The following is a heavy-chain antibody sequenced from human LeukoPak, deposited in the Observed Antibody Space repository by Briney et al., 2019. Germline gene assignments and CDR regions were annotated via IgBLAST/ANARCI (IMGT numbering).Heavy chain of an antibody. J-gene: IGHJ6*02. V-gene: IGHV4-30-4*08. D-gene: IGHD4-17*01. CDR1: GGSISSGGYY. CDR2: IYYSGST. Sequence: SETLSLTCTVSGGSISSGGYYWSWIRQHPGKGLEWIGYIYYSGSTYYNPSLKSRVTISVDTSKNQFSLKLSSVTAADTAVYYCAREVTTVTKGPNRDGMDVWGQGTTVTVSS. CDR3: AREVTTVTKGPNRDGMDV.